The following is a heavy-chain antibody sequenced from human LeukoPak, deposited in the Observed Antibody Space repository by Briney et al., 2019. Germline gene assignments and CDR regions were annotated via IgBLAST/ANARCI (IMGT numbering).Heavy chain of an antibody. V-gene: IGHV1-58*01. D-gene: IGHD3-9*01. CDR1: GFTFTSSA. Sequence: SVKVSCKASGFTFTSSAVQWVRQARGQRLEWIGWIVVGSGNTNYAQKFQERVTITRDMSTSTAYMELSSLRSEDTAVYYCAADLRDYDILTGYYSFDYWGQGTLVTVSS. CDR2: IVVGSGNT. CDR3: AADLRDYDILTGYYSFDY. J-gene: IGHJ4*02.